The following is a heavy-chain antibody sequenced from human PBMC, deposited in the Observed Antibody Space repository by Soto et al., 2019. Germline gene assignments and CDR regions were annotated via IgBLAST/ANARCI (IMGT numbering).Heavy chain of an antibody. D-gene: IGHD7-27*01. J-gene: IGHJ6*02. CDR1: VYTFTGYY. V-gene: IGHV1-2*02. CDR2: INPNSGGT. Sequence: SVKVSCKASVYTFTGYYMHWVRQAPGQGLEWMGWINPNSGGTNYAQKFQGRVTMTRDTSISTAYMELSRLRSDDTAVYYCARNWVYYYGMDVWGQGTTVTVSS. CDR3: ARNWVYYYGMDV.